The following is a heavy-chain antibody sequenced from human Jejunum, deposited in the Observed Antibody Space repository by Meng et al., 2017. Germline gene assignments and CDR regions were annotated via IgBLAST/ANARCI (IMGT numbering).Heavy chain of an antibody. CDR2: ITSSGSTK. CDR1: GFTFSSYE. Sequence: GGSLRLSCAASGFTFSSYEMNWVRQAPGKGLEWVSYITSSGSTKYYADSVKGRFTISRDNGKNSLYLQLNSLRAEDTAVYYCAREDGMNTNDYWGQGTLVTVSS. V-gene: IGHV3-48*03. D-gene: IGHD1/OR15-1a*01. J-gene: IGHJ4*02. CDR3: AREDGMNTNDY.